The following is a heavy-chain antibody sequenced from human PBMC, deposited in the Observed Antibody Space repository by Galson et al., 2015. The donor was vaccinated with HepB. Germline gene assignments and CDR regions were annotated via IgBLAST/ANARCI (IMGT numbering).Heavy chain of an antibody. CDR1: GFPFDDYP. Sequence: SLRLSCAVSGFPFDDYPMHWVRQAPGKSLEWVALISWAGTTTNYSDSVKGRFTISRDNDKYSLYLQMDSLKTDDTALYFCAKGPDDKLTGFFEYWGQGTQVTVSS. CDR2: ISWAGTTT. CDR3: AKGPDDKLTGFFEY. D-gene: IGHD3-9*01. V-gene: IGHV3-43*01. J-gene: IGHJ4*02.